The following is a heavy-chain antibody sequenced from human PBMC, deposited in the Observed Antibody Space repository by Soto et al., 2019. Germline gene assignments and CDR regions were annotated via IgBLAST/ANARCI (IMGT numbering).Heavy chain of an antibody. J-gene: IGHJ6*02. CDR1: GGTFSSYA. CDR3: ARGRNWKGQRDHYYYGMDV. V-gene: IGHV1-69*13. D-gene: IGHD1-1*01. CDR2: IIPIFGTA. Sequence: GASVKVSCKASGGTFSSYAISWVRQAPGQGLEWMGGIIPIFGTANYAQKFQGRVTITADESTSTAYMELSSLRSEDTAVYYCARGRNWKGQRDHYYYGMDVWGQGTTVTVSS.